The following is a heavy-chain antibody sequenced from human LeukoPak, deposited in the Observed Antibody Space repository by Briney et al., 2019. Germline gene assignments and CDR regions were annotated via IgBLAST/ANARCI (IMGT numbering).Heavy chain of an antibody. D-gene: IGHD2-21*01. J-gene: IGHJ4*02. CDR3: VRDVWGDRDSFFDY. CDR2: INTDGRST. Sequence: GGSLRLSCAVSGFTFSSYWMHWVRQAPGKGLVWVSRINTDGRSTSYVDPVKGRFTMSRDNAKNTLYLQMNSLRAEDTAIYYCVRDVWGDRDSFFDYWGQGTLVTVSS. V-gene: IGHV3-74*01. CDR1: GFTFSSYW.